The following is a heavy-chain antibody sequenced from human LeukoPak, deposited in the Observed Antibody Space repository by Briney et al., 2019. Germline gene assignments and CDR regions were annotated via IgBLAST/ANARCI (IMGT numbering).Heavy chain of an antibody. CDR2: IWYDGSNK. J-gene: IGHJ6*04. CDR1: GFTFSSYG. V-gene: IGHV3-33*01. Sequence: PGRSLRLSRAASGFTFSSYGMHWVRQAPGKGLEWVAVIWYDGSNKYYADSVKGRFTISRDNSKNTLYLQMNSLRAEDTAVYYCARYCSGGSCYGYYGMDVWGKGTTVTVSS. D-gene: IGHD2-15*01. CDR3: ARYCSGGSCYGYYGMDV.